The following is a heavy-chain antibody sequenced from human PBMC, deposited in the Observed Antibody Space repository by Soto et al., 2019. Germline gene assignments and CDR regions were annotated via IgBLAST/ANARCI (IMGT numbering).Heavy chain of an antibody. J-gene: IGHJ3*02. V-gene: IGHV3-23*01. CDR1: GFTFSDYY. Sequence: PGGSLRLSCAASGFTFSDYYMSWIRQAPGKGLEWVASISENGGSRGGTYYADSVKGRFTISRDNSKNTLYLQVDSLTGADTAVYYCASAKAAVIAPLGIWGQGALVTVSS. D-gene: IGHD2-21*01. CDR2: ISENGGSRGGT. CDR3: ASAKAAVIAPLGI.